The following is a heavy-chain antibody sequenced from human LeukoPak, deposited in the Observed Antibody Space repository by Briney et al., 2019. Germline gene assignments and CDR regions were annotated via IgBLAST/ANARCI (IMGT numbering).Heavy chain of an antibody. V-gene: IGHV3-7*01. CDR2: IKQDGSEK. Sequence: GGSLRLSCAASGFTFSSYWMSWVRQAPGKGLEWVANIKQDGSEKYYVDSVKGRFTISRDNAKNSLYLQMNSLRAEDTAVYYCARGDYGDYYYCGMDVWGQGTTVTVSS. J-gene: IGHJ6*02. D-gene: IGHD4-17*01. CDR3: ARGDYGDYYYCGMDV. CDR1: GFTFSSYW.